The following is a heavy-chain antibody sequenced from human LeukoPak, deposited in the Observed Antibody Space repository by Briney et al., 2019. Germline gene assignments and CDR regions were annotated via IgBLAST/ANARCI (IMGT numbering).Heavy chain of an antibody. CDR2: IYTSGST. D-gene: IGHD6-19*01. CDR3: ARDYIAVAGTDYYYYYGMDV. J-gene: IGHJ6*02. V-gene: IGHV4-4*07. CDR1: GGSISSYY. Sequence: SETLSLTCTVSGGSISSYYWSWIRQPAGKGLEWIGRIYTSGSTNYNPSLKSRVTMSVDTSKNQFSLKLSSVTAADTAVYYRARDYIAVAGTDYYYYYGMDVWGQGTTVTVSS.